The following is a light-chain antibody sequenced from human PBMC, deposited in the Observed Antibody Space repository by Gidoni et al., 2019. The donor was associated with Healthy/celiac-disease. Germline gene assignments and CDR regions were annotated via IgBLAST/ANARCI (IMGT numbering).Light chain of an antibody. V-gene: IGKV1-33*01. CDR3: QQYDNLPLT. J-gene: IGKJ4*01. Sequence: IQMTQSPSSLSASVGDRVTITCQASQDISNYLKWYQQKPGKAPKLLIYDASNLETGVPTRFSGSGSRTDFTFTISSLQPEDIATYYCQQYDNLPLTFGGGTKVEIK. CDR1: QDISNY. CDR2: DAS.